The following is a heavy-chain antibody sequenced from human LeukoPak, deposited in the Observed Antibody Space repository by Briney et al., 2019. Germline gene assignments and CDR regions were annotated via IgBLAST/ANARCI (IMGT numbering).Heavy chain of an antibody. J-gene: IGHJ3*02. D-gene: IGHD3-3*01. Sequence: SEILSLTCAVSGYSISSGYYWGWIRQPPGKGLEWIITISHNGTTYYNPSLKGRVTISVDTSKNQFSLKLRSVTTADTAVYYCARQAYYDFWSGHYSRGVEDAFDIRGQGTKVSVSS. CDR1: GYSISSGYY. CDR3: ARQAYYDFWSGHYSRGVEDAFDI. CDR2: ISHNGTT. V-gene: IGHV4-38-2*01.